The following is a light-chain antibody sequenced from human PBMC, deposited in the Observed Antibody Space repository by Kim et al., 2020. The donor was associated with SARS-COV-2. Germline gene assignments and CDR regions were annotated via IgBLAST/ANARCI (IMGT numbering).Light chain of an antibody. CDR1: SNNVGNQG. CDR3: SAWDSSLSDWV. J-gene: IGLJ3*02. V-gene: IGLV10-54*01. CDR2: RNN. Sequence: QTATLTCPGNSNNVGNQGAAWLQQHQGHPPNLLSYRNNNRPSGISERLSASRSGNTASLTITGLQPEDEADYYCSAWDSSLSDWVFGGGTQLTVL.